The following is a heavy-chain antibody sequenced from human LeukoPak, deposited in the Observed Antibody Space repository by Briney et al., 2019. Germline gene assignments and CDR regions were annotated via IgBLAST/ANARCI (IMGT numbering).Heavy chain of an antibody. CDR1: GYTFTGYY. V-gene: IGHV1-46*01. Sequence: ASVEVSCKASGYTFTGYYMHWVRQAPGQGLEWMGVINPSGGSTSYAQKFQGRVTMTRDTSTSTVYMELSSLRSEDTAVYYCARARYSSGWYSGFDYWGQGTLVTVSS. CDR2: INPSGGST. J-gene: IGHJ4*02. D-gene: IGHD6-19*01. CDR3: ARARYSSGWYSGFDY.